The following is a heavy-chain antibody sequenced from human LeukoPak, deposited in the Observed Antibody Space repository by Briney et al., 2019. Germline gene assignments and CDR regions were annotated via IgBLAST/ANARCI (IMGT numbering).Heavy chain of an antibody. Sequence: GGSLRLSCATSGFTFSGYWMTWVRQAPGTGLEWVTYMNEDGSEIYYVDSVKGRFTISRDNGKNSLYLQMNSLRAEDTAVYYCARVQQQLVVPAYYYYYYGMDVWGQGTTVTVSS. J-gene: IGHJ6*02. D-gene: IGHD6-13*01. CDR2: MNEDGSEI. CDR3: ARVQQQLVVPAYYYYYYGMDV. V-gene: IGHV3-7*01. CDR1: GFTFSGYW.